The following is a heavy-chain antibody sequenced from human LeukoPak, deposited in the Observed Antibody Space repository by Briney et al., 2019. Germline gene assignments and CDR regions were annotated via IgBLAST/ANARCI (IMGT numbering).Heavy chain of an antibody. V-gene: IGHV5-10-1*01. CDR1: GYSFTTYW. CDR2: IDPGDSQT. D-gene: IGHD3-22*01. Sequence: GESLKISCKGSGYSFTTYWIGWVRQMPGKGLEWMGRIDPGDSQTNYSPSFQGHVTISADKSISTAYLQWSSLKASDTAMYYCARHSSVLNSFDPWGQGTLVTVSS. CDR3: ARHSSVLNSFDP. J-gene: IGHJ5*02.